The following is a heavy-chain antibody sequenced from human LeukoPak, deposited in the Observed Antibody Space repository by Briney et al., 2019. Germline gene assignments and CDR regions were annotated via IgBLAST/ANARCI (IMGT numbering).Heavy chain of an antibody. J-gene: IGHJ4*02. D-gene: IGHD3-16*01. CDR1: GFTFSNYN. CDR2: ISSSSSYV. Sequence: PGRSLRLSCAASGFTFSNYNMNWVRRAPGKGLEWVSSISSSSSYVYYADSVKGRFTISRDNANNSLYLQMNSLRAEDTTVYYCARGDSGGMDYWGRGTLVTVSS. CDR3: ARGDSGGMDY. V-gene: IGHV3-21*01.